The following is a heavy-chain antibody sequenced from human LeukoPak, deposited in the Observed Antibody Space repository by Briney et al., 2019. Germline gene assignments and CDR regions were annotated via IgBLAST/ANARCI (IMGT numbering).Heavy chain of an antibody. CDR1: GFILRDYA. CDR3: ARRLGENSGHFDH. CDR2: RRGNGENT. D-gene: IGHD4-23*01. V-gene: IGHV3-23*01. Sequence: GGSLRPSCAASGFILRDYAMTWVRQAPGKELEWVSARRGNGENTYYADSVKGRFSISGDNSRNTPYLQMNALRAEDTAVYYCARRLGENSGHFDHWGQGALVTVSS. J-gene: IGHJ4*02.